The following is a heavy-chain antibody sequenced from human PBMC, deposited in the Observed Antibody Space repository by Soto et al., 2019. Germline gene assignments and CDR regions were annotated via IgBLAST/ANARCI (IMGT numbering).Heavy chain of an antibody. CDR2: IYYSGST. J-gene: IGHJ5*02. D-gene: IGHD1-26*01. Sequence: PSETLSLTCTVSGGSISSGDYYWSWIRQPPGKGLEWIGYIYYSGSTYYNPSLKSRVTISVDTSKNQFSLKLSSVTAADTAVYYFARGEGDSEYNWFDPWSQGTLVTVSS. V-gene: IGHV4-30-4*01. CDR3: ARGEGDSEYNWFDP. CDR1: GGSISSGDYY.